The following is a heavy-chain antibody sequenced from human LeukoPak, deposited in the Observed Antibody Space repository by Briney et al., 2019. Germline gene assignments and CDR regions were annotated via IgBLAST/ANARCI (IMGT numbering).Heavy chain of an antibody. Sequence: SETLSLTCTVSGDSVSSGNYYWSWIRQPPGKGLEWIGEINHSGSTNYNPSLKSRVTISVDTSKNQFSLKLSSVTAADTAVYYCARGGGSSGYYYDYWGQGTLVTVSS. CDR1: GDSVSSGNYY. CDR2: INHSGST. J-gene: IGHJ4*02. V-gene: IGHV4-39*07. CDR3: ARGGGSSGYYYDY. D-gene: IGHD3-22*01.